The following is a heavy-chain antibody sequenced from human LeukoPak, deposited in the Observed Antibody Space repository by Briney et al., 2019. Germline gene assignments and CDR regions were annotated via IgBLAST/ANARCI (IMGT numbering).Heavy chain of an antibody. CDR3: ARDIYSSGWTSDDY. D-gene: IGHD6-19*01. CDR2: INPNSGGT. Sequence: GASVNVSCKASGYTFTGYYMHWVRQAPGQGLEWMGWINPNSGGTNYAQKFQGRVTMTRDTSISTAYMELSRLRSDDTAVYYCARDIYSSGWTSDDYWGQGTLVTVSS. CDR1: GYTFTGYY. J-gene: IGHJ4*02. V-gene: IGHV1-2*02.